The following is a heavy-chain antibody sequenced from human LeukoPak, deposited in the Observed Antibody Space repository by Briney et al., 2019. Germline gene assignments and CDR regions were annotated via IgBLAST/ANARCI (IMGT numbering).Heavy chain of an antibody. CDR1: GFTVSSNY. D-gene: IGHD3-3*01. V-gene: IGHV3-53*01. CDR2: IYSGGST. J-gene: IGHJ4*02. Sequence: GGSLRLSWAASGFTVSSNYMSWVRQAPGKGLEWVSVIYSGGSTYYADSVKGRFTISRDNSKNTLYLQMNSLRAEDTAVYYCARDLRDFWSGSFDYWGQGTLVTVSS. CDR3: ARDLRDFWSGSFDY.